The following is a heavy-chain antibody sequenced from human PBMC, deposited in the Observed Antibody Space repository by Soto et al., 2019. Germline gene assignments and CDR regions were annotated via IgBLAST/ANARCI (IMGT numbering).Heavy chain of an antibody. D-gene: IGHD3-22*01. CDR2: ISAYNGNT. V-gene: IGHV1-18*01. CDR1: GYTFTSYG. J-gene: IGHJ3*02. CDR3: ARETPITMIVPRGGKDAFDI. Sequence: QVQLVQSGAEVKKPGASVKVSCKASGYTFTSYGISWVRQAPGQGLEWMGWISAYNGNTNYAQKLQRRVTMTTNTSTSTDGTELRSLRSADTAVYYCARETPITMIVPRGGKDAFDIWGQGTMVTVSS.